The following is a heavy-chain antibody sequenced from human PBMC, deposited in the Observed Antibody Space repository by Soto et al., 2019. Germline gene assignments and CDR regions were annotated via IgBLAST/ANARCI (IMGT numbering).Heavy chain of an antibody. J-gene: IGHJ6*02. Sequence: QVQLVQSGAEVKKPGSSVKVSCKASGGTFSSYAISWVGQAPGQGLEWMGGIIPIFGTANYAQKFQGRVTRTADESTTTAYMELSSLRSEETAAYYCARHVPAAGYYYGMDVWGQGTTVTVSS. CDR2: IIPIFGTA. V-gene: IGHV1-69*12. D-gene: IGHD2-2*01. CDR3: ARHVPAAGYYYGMDV. CDR1: GGTFSSYA.